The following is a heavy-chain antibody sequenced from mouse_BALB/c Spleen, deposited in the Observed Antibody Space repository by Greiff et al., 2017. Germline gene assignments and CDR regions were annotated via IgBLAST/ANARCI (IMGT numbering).Heavy chain of an antibody. J-gene: IGHJ4*01. CDR3: TRGDYGHYAMDY. Sequence: LKQPGSELVRPGASVKLSCKASGYTFTSYWMHWVKQRPGQGLEWIGNIYPGSGSTNYDEKFKSKATLTVDTSSSTAYMQLSSLTSEDSAVYYCTRGDYGHYAMDYWGQGTSVTVSS. CDR1: GYTFTSYW. D-gene: IGHD1-2*01. CDR2: IYPGSGST. V-gene: IGHV1S22*01.